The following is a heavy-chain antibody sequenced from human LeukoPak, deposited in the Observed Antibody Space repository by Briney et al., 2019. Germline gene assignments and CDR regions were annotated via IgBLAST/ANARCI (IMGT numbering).Heavy chain of an antibody. Sequence: SETLSLTCTVSGGSISSYYWSWIRQPAGKGLEWIGRIYTSGSTNYNPSLKSRVIMSVDTSKNQFSLKLSSVTAADTAVYYCAKGDKAWYYYDSSGYYYYFDYWGQGTLVTVSS. CDR2: IYTSGST. D-gene: IGHD3-22*01. CDR3: AKGDKAWYYYDSSGYYYYFDY. CDR1: GGSISSYY. V-gene: IGHV4-4*07. J-gene: IGHJ4*02.